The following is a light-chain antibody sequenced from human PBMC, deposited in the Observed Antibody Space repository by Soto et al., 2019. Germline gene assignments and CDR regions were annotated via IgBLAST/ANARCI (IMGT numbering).Light chain of an antibody. CDR3: SSYADSDTLYV. J-gene: IGLJ1*01. Sequence: ALTQPASVSGSPGQSITISCTGTSSDVGAYNYVSWYQQHPGKAPKLLIFEVSSRPSGVSNRFSGSKSGSTASLTISGLQAEDEADYYCSSYADSDTLYVFGTGTKVTV. CDR1: SSDVGAYNY. CDR2: EVS. V-gene: IGLV2-14*01.